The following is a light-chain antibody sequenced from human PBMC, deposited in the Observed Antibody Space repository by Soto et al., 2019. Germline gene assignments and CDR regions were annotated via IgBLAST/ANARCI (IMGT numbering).Light chain of an antibody. CDR1: CSNIGNNF. V-gene: IGLV1-51*01. CDR3: GTWDNSLDAYV. Sequence: QSVLTQPPSVSAAPGQRVTIPFFGSCSNIGNNFVSWYQQFPGTSPKLLIYDNNKRPSGIPGRFSGSKSGTSATLDITGLQTGDEADYYCGTWDNSLDAYVFGAGTKVTVL. CDR2: DNN. J-gene: IGLJ1*01.